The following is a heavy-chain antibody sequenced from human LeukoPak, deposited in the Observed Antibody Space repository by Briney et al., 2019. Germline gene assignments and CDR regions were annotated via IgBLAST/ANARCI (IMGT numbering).Heavy chain of an antibody. CDR2: INPNSGGT. V-gene: IGHV1-2*06. D-gene: IGHD2-15*01. Sequence: ASVKVSCKASGYTFTSYYMHWVRQAPGQGLEWMGRINPNSGGTNYAQKFQGRVTMTRDTSISTACMELSRLRSDDTAVYYCARGYDIVVVVAASWFDPWGQGTLVTVSS. CDR3: ARGYDIVVVVAASWFDP. CDR1: GYTFTSYY. J-gene: IGHJ5*02.